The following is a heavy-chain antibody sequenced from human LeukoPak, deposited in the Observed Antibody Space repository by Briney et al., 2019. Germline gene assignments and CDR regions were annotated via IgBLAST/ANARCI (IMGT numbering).Heavy chain of an antibody. D-gene: IGHD5-24*01. J-gene: IGHJ4*02. Sequence: PSETLSLTCTVSGGSISSYYWSWIRQPPGKGLEWIGCIYYSGSTNYNPSLKSRVTISVDTSKNQFSLKLSSVTAADTAVYYCARLVEMATINFDYWGQGTLVTVSS. CDR2: IYYSGST. CDR3: ARLVEMATINFDY. V-gene: IGHV4-59*01. CDR1: GGSISSYY.